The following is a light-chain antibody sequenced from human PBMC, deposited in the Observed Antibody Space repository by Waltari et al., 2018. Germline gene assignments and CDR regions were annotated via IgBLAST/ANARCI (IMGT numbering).Light chain of an antibody. CDR3: QQYNSYPWT. CDR1: QRIATW. V-gene: IGKV1-5*03. J-gene: IGKJ1*01. Sequence: DIQMTQAPSTLARSVGERVTIPCGASQRIATWLAWYEQRPGKAPNRLFYVASSLGSGVPSRFTGSGSGTEFTLTISSLQPYDFATDYCQQYNSYPWTLGQGTKVEIK. CDR2: VAS.